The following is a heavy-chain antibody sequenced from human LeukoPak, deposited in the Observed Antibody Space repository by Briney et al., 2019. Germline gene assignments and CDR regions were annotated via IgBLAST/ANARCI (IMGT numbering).Heavy chain of an antibody. CDR1: GFTFGDYF. D-gene: IGHD1-26*01. Sequence: GGSLRLSCLGSGFTFGDYFIHWVRQAPGRGLEWISFTSSEAYGGTTEYAASVKGRFNISRDVSKSIAYLQMNSLKTEDTAVYYCTRESSIFVGNHFFYGMGVWGQGTTVTVSS. V-gene: IGHV3-49*04. CDR3: TRESSIFVGNHFFYGMGV. J-gene: IGHJ6*02. CDR2: TSSEAYGGTT.